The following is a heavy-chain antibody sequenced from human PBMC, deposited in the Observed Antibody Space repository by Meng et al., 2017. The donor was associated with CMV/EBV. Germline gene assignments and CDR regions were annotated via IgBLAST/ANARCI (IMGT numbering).Heavy chain of an antibody. CDR3: ATRLVPATEYNWFDP. D-gene: IGHD2-2*01. V-gene: IGHV4-34*01. CDR2: INHSGST. J-gene: IGHJ5*02. Sequence: DGGSFSGYYWSWIRQPPGKGLKGIGEINHSGSTNYNPSLKSRVTISVDTSKNQFSLKLSSVTAADTAVYYCATRLVPATEYNWFDPWGQGTLVTVSS. CDR1: GGSFSGYY.